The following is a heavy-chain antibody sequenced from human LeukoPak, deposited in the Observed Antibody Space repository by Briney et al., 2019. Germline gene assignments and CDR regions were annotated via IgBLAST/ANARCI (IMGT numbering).Heavy chain of an antibody. J-gene: IGHJ4*02. CDR2: IYYSGST. Sequence: SETLSLTCTVSGGSISSYYWSWIRQPPGKGLEWIGYIYYSGSTNYNPSLKNRVTISVDTSKNQFSLKLSSVTAADTAVYYCARHYPQYYYDSSGYYPGGYFDYWGQGTLVTVSS. V-gene: IGHV4-59*01. D-gene: IGHD3-22*01. CDR1: GGSISSYY. CDR3: ARHYPQYYYDSSGYYPGGYFDY.